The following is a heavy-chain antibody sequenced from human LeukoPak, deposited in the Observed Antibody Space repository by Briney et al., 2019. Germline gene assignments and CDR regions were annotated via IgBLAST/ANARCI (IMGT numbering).Heavy chain of an antibody. Sequence: PSETLSLTCAVYGGSFSGYYWSWIRQPPGKGLEWIGEINHSGSTNYNPSLKSRVTISVDTSKNQFSLKLSSVTAADTAVYYCARLPRRGVNTYYDFWSGYRTSRDAFDIWGQGTMVTVSS. CDR2: INHSGST. V-gene: IGHV4-34*01. D-gene: IGHD3-3*01. CDR3: ARLPRRGVNTYYDFWSGYRTSRDAFDI. J-gene: IGHJ3*02. CDR1: GGSFSGYY.